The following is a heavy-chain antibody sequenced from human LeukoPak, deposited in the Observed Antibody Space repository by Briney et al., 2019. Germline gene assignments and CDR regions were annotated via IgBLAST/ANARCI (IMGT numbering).Heavy chain of an antibody. D-gene: IGHD2-2*01. CDR1: GGSISSSSYY. J-gene: IGHJ6*03. CDR2: IYYSGST. V-gene: IGHV4-39*01. CDR3: AGGPFAVPAANRYYYYYMDV. Sequence: SETLSLTCTVSGGSISSSSYYWGWIRQPPGKGLEWIGSIYYSGSTYYNPSLKSRVTISVDTSKNQFSLKLSSVTAADTAVYYCAGGPFAVPAANRYYYYYMDVWGKGTTVTVSS.